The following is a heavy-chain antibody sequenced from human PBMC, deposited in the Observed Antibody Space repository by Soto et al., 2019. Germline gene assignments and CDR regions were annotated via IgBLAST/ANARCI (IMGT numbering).Heavy chain of an antibody. CDR3: SRLGLEYSSSSTFYYYGMDV. J-gene: IGHJ6*02. CDR1: GYSFTSYW. CDR2: IYPGDSDT. V-gene: IGHV5-51*01. Sequence: GESLKIYCKGSGYSFTSYWIAWVRQMPGKGLEWMGIIYPGDSDTRYSPSFQGTVTISADKSIRTAYLQWSSLKASDTAMYYFSRLGLEYSSSSTFYYYGMDVWGQGTPVTVSS. D-gene: IGHD6-6*01.